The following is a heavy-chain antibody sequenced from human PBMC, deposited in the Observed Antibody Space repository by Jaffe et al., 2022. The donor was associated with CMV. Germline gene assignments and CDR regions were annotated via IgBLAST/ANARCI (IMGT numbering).Heavy chain of an antibody. CDR2: INHSGST. V-gene: IGHV4-34*01. CDR1: GGSFSGYY. J-gene: IGHJ6*03. D-gene: IGHD3-3*01. CDR3: ARARYDFWSGYYPSYYYYMDV. Sequence: QVQLQQWGAGLLKPSETLSLTCAVYGGSFSGYYWSWIRQPPGKGLEWIGEINHSGSTNYNPSLKSRVTISVDTSKNQFSLKLSSVTAADTAVYYCARARYDFWSGYYPSYYYYMDVWGKGTTVTVSS.